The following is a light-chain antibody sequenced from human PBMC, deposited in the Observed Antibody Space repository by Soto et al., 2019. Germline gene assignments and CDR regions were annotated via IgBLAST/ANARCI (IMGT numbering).Light chain of an antibody. CDR2: GAS. CDR3: QHYGAPPFYI. CDR1: QSVSSSD. V-gene: IGKV3-20*01. Sequence: EIGLTQSPGTLSLSPGDRATLSCRASQSVSSSDLAWYQQKPGQAPRLLIYGASTRATGIPARFSGRGSGTNSTLTISRRELKDFEVFYVQHYGAPPFYILGRGPRVAIK. J-gene: IGKJ2*01.